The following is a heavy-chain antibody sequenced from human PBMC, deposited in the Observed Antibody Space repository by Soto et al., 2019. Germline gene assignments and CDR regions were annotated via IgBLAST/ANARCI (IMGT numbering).Heavy chain of an antibody. J-gene: IGHJ4*02. CDR1: GFTFSSYG. CDR2: IWYDGSNK. V-gene: IGHV3-33*01. Sequence: GGSLRLSCAASGFTFSSYGMHWVRQAPGKGLEWVAVIWYDGSNKYYADSVKGRFTISRDNSKNTLYLQMNSLRAEDTAVYYCARPHRAFFVWRRLRDYFDYWGQGTLVTVSS. D-gene: IGHD3-16*01. CDR3: ARPHRAFFVWRRLRDYFDY.